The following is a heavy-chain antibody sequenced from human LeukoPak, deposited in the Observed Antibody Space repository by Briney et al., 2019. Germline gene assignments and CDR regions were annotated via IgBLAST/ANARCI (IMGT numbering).Heavy chain of an antibody. Sequence: PGGSLRLSCAASGFTFNNYGMRWVRQAPGKGLEWVAVISYDGRNIHYPDSVKGRFTISRDISTDTLWLQMNSLRAEDTAVYYCATPLDYYDTSGYHQGGDWGQGTLVTVSS. V-gene: IGHV3-30*03. CDR2: ISYDGRNI. D-gene: IGHD3-22*01. J-gene: IGHJ4*02. CDR3: ATPLDYYDTSGYHQGGD. CDR1: GFTFNNYG.